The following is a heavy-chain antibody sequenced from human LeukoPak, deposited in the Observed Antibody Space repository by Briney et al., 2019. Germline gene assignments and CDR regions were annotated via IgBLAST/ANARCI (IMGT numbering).Heavy chain of an antibody. D-gene: IGHD6-19*01. CDR3: AREDSSGWNGG. V-gene: IGHV1-2*02. Sequence: ASVKVSCKASGYTFTGYYMHWVRQAPGQGLEWMGWINPNSGGTNYAQKFQGRVTMTRDTSISTAYMGLSRLRSDNTAVYYCAREDSSGWNGGWGQGTLVTVSS. CDR2: INPNSGGT. J-gene: IGHJ4*02. CDR1: GYTFTGYY.